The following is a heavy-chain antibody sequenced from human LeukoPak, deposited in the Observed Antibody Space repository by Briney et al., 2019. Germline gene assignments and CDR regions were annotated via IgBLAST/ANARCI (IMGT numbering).Heavy chain of an antibody. D-gene: IGHD2-2*02. V-gene: IGHV3-48*01. J-gene: IGHJ3*02. Sequence: PGGSLRLSCAASGFTFSSYSMNWVRQAPGKGLEGVSYISSSSSTIYYADSVKGRFTISRDNAKNSLYLQMNSLRAEDTAVYYCATPLGDCSSTSCYRAFDIWGEGTMVTVSS. CDR1: GFTFSSYS. CDR3: ATPLGDCSSTSCYRAFDI. CDR2: ISSSSSTI.